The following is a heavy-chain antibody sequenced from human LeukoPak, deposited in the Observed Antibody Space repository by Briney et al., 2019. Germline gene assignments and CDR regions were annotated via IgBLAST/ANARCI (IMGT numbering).Heavy chain of an antibody. CDR1: GYTFTSYY. CDR2: INPSGGST. Sequence: GASVKVSCKASGYTFTSYYMHWVRQAPGQGLEWMGIINPSGGSTSYAQKFQGRVTMTRDMSTSTVYMELSSLRSEDTAVYYCARGKDIVVVPAANRPDYWGQGTLVTVSS. V-gene: IGHV1-46*01. J-gene: IGHJ4*02. CDR3: ARGKDIVVVPAANRPDY. D-gene: IGHD2-2*01.